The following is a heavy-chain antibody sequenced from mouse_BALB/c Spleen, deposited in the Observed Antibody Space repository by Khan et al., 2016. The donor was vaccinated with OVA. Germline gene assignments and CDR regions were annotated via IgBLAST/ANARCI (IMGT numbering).Heavy chain of an antibody. CDR1: GYTFTDYY. J-gene: IGHJ3*01. Sequence: QVQLQQSGAELARPGTSVKLSCKASGYTFTDYYINWMRQRTGQGLEWIGHIYPGNDNTYYNENFTGKATLTADKSSSTAFMHLSRLTTEDSAVYFCSRSGLGSFAFWGQGTLVTVST. V-gene: IGHV1-77*01. CDR2: IYPGNDNT. CDR3: SRSGLGSFAF. D-gene: IGHD3-1*01.